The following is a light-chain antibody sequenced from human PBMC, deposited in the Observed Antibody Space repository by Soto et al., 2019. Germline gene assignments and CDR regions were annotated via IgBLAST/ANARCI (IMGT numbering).Light chain of an antibody. V-gene: IGLV2-14*01. J-gene: IGLJ1*01. CDR3: SSCTTTDTYV. Sequence: QSALTQPASVSGSPGQSISISCTGTSSDVGAYNFVSWYQQHPGKAPKLMIYEVSNRPSGVSNRFSGFKSGNTASLIISGLQAGDEADYYCSSCTTTDTYVFGTGTKVTVL. CDR2: EVS. CDR1: SSDVGAYNF.